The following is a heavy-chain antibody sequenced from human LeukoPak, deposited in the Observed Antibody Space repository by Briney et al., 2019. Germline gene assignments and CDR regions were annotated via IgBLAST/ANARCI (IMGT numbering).Heavy chain of an antibody. V-gene: IGHV3-30*02. D-gene: IGHD6-19*01. CDR1: GFTFSSYG. J-gene: IGHJ4*02. CDR2: IRYDGSNK. Sequence: GGSLRLSCAASGFTFSSYGMHWVRQAPGKGLEWVAFIRYDGSNKYYADSVKGRFTISRDNSKNTLYLQMNSLRAEDTAVYYCAKVGRAGTVSSDYWGQGTLVTVSS. CDR3: AKVGRAGTVSSDY.